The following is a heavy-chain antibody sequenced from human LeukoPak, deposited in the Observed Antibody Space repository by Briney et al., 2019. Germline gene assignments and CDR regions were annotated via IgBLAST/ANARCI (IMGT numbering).Heavy chain of an antibody. D-gene: IGHD6-13*01. CDR3: ARDGVAAAGYGMDV. CDR1: GFTFSSYA. J-gene: IGHJ6*02. Sequence: GGSLRLSCAASGFTFSSYAMSWVRQAPGKGLEWVSYITNSGNSKSYADSVKGRFTISRDNTKNSLYLQMNGLRAEDTAVYYCARDGVAAAGYGMDVWGQGTTVTVSS. CDR2: ITNSGNSK. V-gene: IGHV3-48*01.